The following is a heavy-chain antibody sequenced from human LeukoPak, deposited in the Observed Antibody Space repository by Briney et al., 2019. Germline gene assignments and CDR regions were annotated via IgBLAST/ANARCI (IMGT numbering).Heavy chain of an antibody. CDR2: ISYDGSNK. V-gene: IGHV3-30*04. CDR1: GFTFSSYA. D-gene: IGHD5-12*01. CDR3: ARDRWDIVANFDY. J-gene: IGHJ4*02. Sequence: GGSLRLSCAASGFTFSSYAMHWVRQAPGKGLEWVAVISYDGSNKYYADSVKGRFTISRDNSKNTLCLQMNSLRAEDTAVYYCARDRWDIVANFDYWGQGTLVTVSS.